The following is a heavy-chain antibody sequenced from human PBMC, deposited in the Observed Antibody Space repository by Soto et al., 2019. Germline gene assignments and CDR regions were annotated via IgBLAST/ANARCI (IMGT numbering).Heavy chain of an antibody. Sequence: QVQLQESGPGLVKASETLSLTCTVSGGSISRYYWSWIRQPPGKGLEWIGYIYYSGSTNYIPSLKSRVTISVDTSKNQFSLKLSSVTAADTAVYYCARGAILDYWGQGTLVTVSS. J-gene: IGHJ4*02. CDR1: GGSISRYY. CDR2: IYYSGST. V-gene: IGHV4-59*01. CDR3: ARGAILDY. D-gene: IGHD3-3*01.